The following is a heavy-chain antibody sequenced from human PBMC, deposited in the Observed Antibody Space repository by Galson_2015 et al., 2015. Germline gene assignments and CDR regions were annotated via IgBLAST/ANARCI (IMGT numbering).Heavy chain of an antibody. D-gene: IGHD3-22*01. Sequence: LSLTCTVSGGSISSGGYYWSWIRQHPGKGLEWIGYVYYSGSTYYNPSLKSRVTISVDTSKNQFSLKLSSVTAADTAVYYCARGETYYYDSSGTRGAFDIWGQGTMVTVSS. J-gene: IGHJ3*02. CDR2: VYYSGST. CDR3: ARGETYYYDSSGTRGAFDI. CDR1: GGSISSGGYY. V-gene: IGHV4-31*03.